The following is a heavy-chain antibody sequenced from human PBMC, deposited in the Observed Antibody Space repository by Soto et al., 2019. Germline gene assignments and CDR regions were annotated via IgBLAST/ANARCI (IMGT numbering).Heavy chain of an antibody. V-gene: IGHV3-23*01. D-gene: IGHD6-13*01. Sequence: PGGSLRLSCADSGFTFSSYAMSWVRQSPGKGLEWVSAISGSGGSTYYADSVKGRFTISRDNSKNTLYLQMNSLRAEDAAVYYCAKVAAGLRRNWFDPWGQGTLVTVSS. CDR2: ISGSGGST. J-gene: IGHJ5*02. CDR3: AKVAAGLRRNWFDP. CDR1: GFTFSSYA.